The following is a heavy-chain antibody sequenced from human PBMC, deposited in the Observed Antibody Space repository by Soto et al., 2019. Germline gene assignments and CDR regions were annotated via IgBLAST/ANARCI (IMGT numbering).Heavy chain of an antibody. CDR2: IYSGGST. D-gene: IGHD5-12*01. Sequence: PGGSLRLSCAASGFTVSSNYMSWVRQAPGKGLDWVSVIYSGGSTYYADSVKGRFTISRHNSKNTLYLQMNSLRAEDTAVYYCASQLPPEWLRPPIYYYGMDVWGQGTTVTVSS. V-gene: IGHV3-53*04. CDR3: ASQLPPEWLRPPIYYYGMDV. J-gene: IGHJ6*02. CDR1: GFTVSSNY.